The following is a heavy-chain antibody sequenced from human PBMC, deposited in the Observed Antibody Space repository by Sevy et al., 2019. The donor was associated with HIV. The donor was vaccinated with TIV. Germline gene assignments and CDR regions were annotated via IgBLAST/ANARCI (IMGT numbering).Heavy chain of an antibody. J-gene: IGHJ4*02. CDR3: ARFKFDYIWRGDVSY. CDR2: IYYSGRT. D-gene: IGHD3-16*01. CDR1: GDSISNGGYY. Sequence: SETLSLTCTVSGDSISNGGYYWSWIRQHPGKGLEWIGYIYYSGRTYYNPSLESRVTISVDTSKNQFSLNLSSVTAADTAVYFCARFKFDYIWRGDVSYWGQGTLVTVSS. V-gene: IGHV4-31*03.